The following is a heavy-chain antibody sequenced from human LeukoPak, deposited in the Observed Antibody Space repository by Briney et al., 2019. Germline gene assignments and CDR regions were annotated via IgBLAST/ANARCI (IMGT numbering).Heavy chain of an antibody. CDR3: ARALAVADPLEY. CDR2: INPNSGGT. J-gene: IGHJ4*02. Sequence: ASVNVSCKASGYTFTVYYMHWVRQAPGQGLEWMGWINPNSGGTNYAQKFQGWVTMTRDTSISTAYMELSRLRSDDTAVYYCARALAVADPLEYWGQGTLVTVSS. CDR1: GYTFTVYY. D-gene: IGHD6-19*01. V-gene: IGHV1-2*04.